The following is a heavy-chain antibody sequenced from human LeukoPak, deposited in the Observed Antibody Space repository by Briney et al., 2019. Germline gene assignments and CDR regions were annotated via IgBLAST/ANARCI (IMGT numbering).Heavy chain of an antibody. D-gene: IGHD3-22*01. J-gene: IGHJ4*02. CDR2: ISSSSSYI. Sequence: GGSLRLSCAASGFTFVTYTMNWVRQAPGKGLEWVSSISSSSSYIYYADSVKGRFTISRDNAKNSLYLQMNSLRAEDTAVYYCARAISQYGSSGYYSKGFDYWGQGTLVTVSS. V-gene: IGHV3-21*01. CDR1: GFTFVTYT. CDR3: ARAISQYGSSGYYSKGFDY.